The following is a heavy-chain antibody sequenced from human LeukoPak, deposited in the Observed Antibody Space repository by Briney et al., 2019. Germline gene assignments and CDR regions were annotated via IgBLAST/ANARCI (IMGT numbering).Heavy chain of an antibody. D-gene: IGHD6-19*01. J-gene: IGHJ3*02. CDR1: GFTLSNYA. CDR2: ISGGGAYT. CDR3: ALRNIAVTRWAFDI. V-gene: IGHV3-23*01. Sequence: GGSPRLSCAASGFTLSNYAMSWVRQAPGKGLEWVSTISGGGAYTFYADSVKGRFTISRDNSKNTLYLQMSSLRAEDTAVYYCALRNIAVTRWAFDIWGHGTMVTVSS.